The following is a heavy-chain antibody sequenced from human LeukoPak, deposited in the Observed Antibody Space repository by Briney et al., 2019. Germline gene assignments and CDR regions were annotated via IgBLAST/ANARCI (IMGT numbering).Heavy chain of an antibody. Sequence: SVNLSCNSSVFTFTICVMQWVRHPRGQRLEWIGWIVVCSGNTNYAQKFRERVSITRDMSTSTAYMELSSLRSEDTAVYYCAAGAHYSSSFYWGQGSLVTVSS. CDR2: IVVCSGNT. CDR1: VFTFTICV. J-gene: IGHJ4*02. CDR3: AAGAHYSSSFY. D-gene: IGHD6-13*01. V-gene: IGHV1-58*02.